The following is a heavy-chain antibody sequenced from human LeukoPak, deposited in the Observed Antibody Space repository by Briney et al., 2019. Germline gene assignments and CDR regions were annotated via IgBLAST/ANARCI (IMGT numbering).Heavy chain of an antibody. CDR1: GFTFTKYW. V-gene: IGHV3-7*01. J-gene: IGHJ4*02. CDR3: ARDEKDGPLC. Sequence: TGGSLRLSCAASGFTFTKYWMSWVRQAPGKGLEWVANINENGSEKKYLDSVKGRFTISRDNARNFIYLQVNSLRAEDTAIYYCARDEKDGPLCWGQGILVFVSS. CDR2: INENGSEK.